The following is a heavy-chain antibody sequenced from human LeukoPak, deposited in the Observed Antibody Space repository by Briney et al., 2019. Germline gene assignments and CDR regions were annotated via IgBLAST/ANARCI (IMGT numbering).Heavy chain of an antibody. CDR2: MNQFGTEI. V-gene: IGHV3-7*04. J-gene: IGHJ4*02. Sequence: PGGSLRLSCAASKFTFSDYYMTWVRQAPGKGPEWVAYMNQFGTEIKYLDSVKGRLTISRDNAKNSLYLWMTSLTADDTAVYYCARGTYYYEFWGQGTLVIVSS. D-gene: IGHD3/OR15-3a*01. CDR3: ARGTYYYEF. CDR1: KFTFSDYY.